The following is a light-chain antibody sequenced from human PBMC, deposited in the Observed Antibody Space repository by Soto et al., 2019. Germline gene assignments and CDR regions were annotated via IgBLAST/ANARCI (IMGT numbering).Light chain of an antibody. Sequence: EIVLTQSPGTLSLSPGERATLSCRASQSITSNYLAWYQQKPGQAPRLLIYGASSRATDIPDTFSGSGSGTASTLTISKLAPDVFAVYYGHHCVRYPLTFGGGTKEEMK. CDR3: HHCVRYPLT. CDR2: GAS. V-gene: IGKV3-20*01. J-gene: IGKJ4*01. CDR1: QSITSNY.